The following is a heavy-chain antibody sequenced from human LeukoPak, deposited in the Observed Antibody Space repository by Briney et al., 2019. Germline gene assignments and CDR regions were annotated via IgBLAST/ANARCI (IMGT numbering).Heavy chain of an antibody. CDR1: GGSISSYY. J-gene: IGHJ4*02. D-gene: IGHD2-2*02. CDR3: ARERYCSSTSCYTGIDY. Sequence: PSETLSLTCTVSGGSISSYYWSWIRQPPGKGLEWIGYIYYSGSTNYNPSLKSRVTISVDTSKNQFSLKLSSVTAADTAVYYCARERYCSSTSCYTGIDYWGQGTLVTVSS. V-gene: IGHV4-59*01. CDR2: IYYSGST.